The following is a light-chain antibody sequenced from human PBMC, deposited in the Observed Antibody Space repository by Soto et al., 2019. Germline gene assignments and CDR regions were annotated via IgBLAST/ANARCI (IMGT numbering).Light chain of an antibody. CDR1: GSDVGSYKY. CDR2: EVS. J-gene: IGLJ1*01. V-gene: IGLV2-14*01. CDR3: SSYTSSSSLGV. Sequence: QSVLTQPASVSGSPGQSITLSCTGTGSDVGSYKYVSWYQQHPGKAPKLIIFEVSNRPSGVSDRFSGSKSGNRASLTISGLQAEDEADYYCSSYTSSSSLGVFGTGTKLTVL.